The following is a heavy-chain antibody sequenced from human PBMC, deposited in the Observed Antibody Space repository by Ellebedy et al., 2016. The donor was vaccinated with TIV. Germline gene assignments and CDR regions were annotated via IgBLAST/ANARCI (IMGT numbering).Heavy chain of an antibody. CDR3: ARVGRGVVTSQRWYFDL. CDR2: IKQDGSEK. Sequence: PGGSLRLSCAASGFTFSSYWMSWVRQAPGKGLEWVANIKQDGSEKYYVDSVKGRCTISRDNAKNSLYLQMNSLRAEDTAVYYCARVGRGVVTSQRWYFDLWGRGTLVTVSS. CDR1: GFTFSSYW. D-gene: IGHD4-23*01. V-gene: IGHV3-7*01. J-gene: IGHJ2*01.